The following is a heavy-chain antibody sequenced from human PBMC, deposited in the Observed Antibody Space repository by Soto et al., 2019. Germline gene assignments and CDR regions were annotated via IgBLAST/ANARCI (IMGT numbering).Heavy chain of an antibody. CDR1: GFTFSSYW. CDR2: IKQDGSEK. J-gene: IGHJ6*03. D-gene: IGHD2-2*01. Sequence: GGSLRLSCAASGFTFSSYWMSWVRQAPGKGLEWVANIKQDGSEKYYVDSVKGRFTISRDKAKNSLYLQMNSLRAEDTAVYYCARAAGYGCSSTSCYAPYYYYYMDVWGKGTTVTVSS. CDR3: ARAAGYGCSSTSCYAPYYYYYMDV. V-gene: IGHV3-7*01.